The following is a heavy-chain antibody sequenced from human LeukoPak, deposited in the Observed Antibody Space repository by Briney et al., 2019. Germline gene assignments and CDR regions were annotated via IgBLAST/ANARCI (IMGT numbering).Heavy chain of an antibody. V-gene: IGHV1-8*01. CDR3: ASCSGGSCYAHY. J-gene: IGHJ4*02. D-gene: IGHD2-15*01. CDR2: MNPNSGNT. CDR1: GYTFTSYD. Sequence: ASVKVSCKASGYTFTSYDINWVRQATGQGLERMGWMNPNSGNTGYAQKFQGRVTMTRNTSISTAYMELSSLRSEDTAVYYCASCSGGSCYAHYWGQGTLVTVSS.